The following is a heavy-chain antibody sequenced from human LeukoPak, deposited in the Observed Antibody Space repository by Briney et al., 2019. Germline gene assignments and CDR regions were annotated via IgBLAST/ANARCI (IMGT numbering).Heavy chain of an antibody. D-gene: IGHD3-10*01. Sequence: GGSLRLSCEASGFSFSSYGMHWVRQAPGKGLEWVAFIRYDGSNKYYADSVKGRFTISRDNSKNTLYLQMNSLRAEDTAVYYCAKDYSKTSYYGSGTYYRPNWFDPWGQGALVTVSS. CDR3: AKDYSKTSYYGSGTYYRPNWFDP. V-gene: IGHV3-30*02. CDR1: GFSFSSYG. CDR2: IRYDGSNK. J-gene: IGHJ5*02.